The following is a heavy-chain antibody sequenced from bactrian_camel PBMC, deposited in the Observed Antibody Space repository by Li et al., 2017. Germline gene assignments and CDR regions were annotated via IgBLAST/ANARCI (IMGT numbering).Heavy chain of an antibody. D-gene: IGHD3*01. J-gene: IGHJ4*01. CDR1: GYTFTSNW. Sequence: HVQLVESGGGLVQPGGSLRLSCAASGYTFTSNWFGWFRQAPGKERELVSSIRLDGLIDYADSVKGRFTIFRDGMINEVNLEMNSLKTEDTAVYYCVRDNGYWGQGTQVTVS. CDR2: IRLDGLI. V-gene: IGHV3S60*01. CDR3: VRDNGY.